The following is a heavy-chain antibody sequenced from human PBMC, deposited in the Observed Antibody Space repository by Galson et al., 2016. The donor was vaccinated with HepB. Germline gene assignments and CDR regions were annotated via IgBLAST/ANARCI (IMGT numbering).Heavy chain of an antibody. CDR2: IKSDGGTI. D-gene: IGHD6-19*01. CDR3: SGGSGWLTKY. V-gene: IGHV3-74*03. J-gene: IGHJ4*02. CDR1: GFTFSSHW. Sequence: SLRLSCAASGFTFSSHWMHWVRQAPGKGLVWVSLIKSDGGTITYADSVKGRFTISRDNAKNTLFLQMDGLRAEDTAVYHCSGGSGWLTKYWGRGTLVTVSS.